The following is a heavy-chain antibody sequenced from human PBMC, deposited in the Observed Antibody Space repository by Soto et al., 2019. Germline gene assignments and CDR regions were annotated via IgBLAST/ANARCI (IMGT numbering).Heavy chain of an antibody. D-gene: IGHD2-15*01. CDR1: GYTFTGYY. Sequence: GASVKVSCKASGYTFTGYYMHWVLQAPGQGPEWMGWINPNSGGTNYAQKFQGWVTMTRDTSISTAYMELSRLRSDDTAVYYCARDLNCSGGSCYAHRYYYYGMDVWGQGTTVTVSS. V-gene: IGHV1-2*04. J-gene: IGHJ6*02. CDR2: INPNSGGT. CDR3: ARDLNCSGGSCYAHRYYYYGMDV.